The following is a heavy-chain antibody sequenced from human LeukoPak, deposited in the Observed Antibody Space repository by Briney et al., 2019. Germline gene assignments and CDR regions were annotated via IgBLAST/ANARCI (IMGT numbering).Heavy chain of an antibody. J-gene: IGHJ5*02. V-gene: IGHV1-2*02. CDR1: GYTFTGYY. Sequence: ASVKVSCKASGYTFTGYYMHWVRQAPGQGLEWMGWINPKSGGTNYAQKFKGRVTMTRDTSISTAYMELSRLRSDDTAVYYCARDLGGYCSGGSCYPGNWFDPWGQGTLVTVSS. CDR2: INPKSGGT. CDR3: ARDLGGYCSGGSCYPGNWFDP. D-gene: IGHD2-15*01.